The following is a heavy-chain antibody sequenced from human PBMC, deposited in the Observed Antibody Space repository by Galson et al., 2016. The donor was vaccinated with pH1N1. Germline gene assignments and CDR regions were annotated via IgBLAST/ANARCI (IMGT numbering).Heavy chain of an antibody. CDR3: ARHSGDGYRYGSERYFDY. D-gene: IGHD5-18*01. CDR1: GYSFTRYW. V-gene: IGHV5-51*01. CDR2: IFPGDSDT. J-gene: IGHJ4*02. Sequence: QSGAEVTKPGESLKISCKGSGYSFTRYWIGWVRQMPGQGLEWMGIIFPGDSDTRYSPSFQGQVTISADKSISTAYLQWSSLKASDTAMYYCARHSGDGYRYGSERYFDYWGQGTLVTVSS.